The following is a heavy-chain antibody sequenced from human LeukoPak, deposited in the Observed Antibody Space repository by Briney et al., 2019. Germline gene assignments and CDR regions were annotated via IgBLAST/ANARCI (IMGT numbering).Heavy chain of an antibody. CDR1: GGSFSGYH. CDR2: INHSGST. V-gene: IGHV4-34*01. CDR3: ARFPPVFDY. D-gene: IGHD1-14*01. Sequence: PSETLSLTCAVYGGSFSGYHWSWIRQPPGKGLEWIGEINHSGSTNYNPPLKSRVTISVDTSKNQFSLKLTSVTAADTAVYYCARFPPVFDYWGQGTLVIVSS. J-gene: IGHJ4*02.